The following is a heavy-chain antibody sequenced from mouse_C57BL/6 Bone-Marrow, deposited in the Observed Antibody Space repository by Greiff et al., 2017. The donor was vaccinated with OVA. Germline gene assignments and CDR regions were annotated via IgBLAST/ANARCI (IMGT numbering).Heavy chain of an antibody. J-gene: IGHJ3*01. V-gene: IGHV14-1*01. CDR1: GFNFKDYY. D-gene: IGHD2-4*01. CDR2: IDPEDGDT. CDR3: TAGIERLRRERFAY. Sequence: VQLQQSGAELVRPGASVKLSCTASGFNFKDYYMHWVKQRPEQGLEWIGRIDPEDGDTEYAPKFQGKATLTADTSSSTAYLQLSSLTSEDTAVYYCTAGIERLRRERFAYWGQGTLVTVSA.